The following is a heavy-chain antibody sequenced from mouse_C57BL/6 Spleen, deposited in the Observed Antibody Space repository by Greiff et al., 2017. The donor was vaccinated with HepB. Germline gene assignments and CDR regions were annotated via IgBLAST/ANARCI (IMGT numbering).Heavy chain of an antibody. CDR2: INPNYGTT. J-gene: IGHJ3*01. D-gene: IGHD1-1*01. V-gene: IGHV1-39*01. CDR1: GYSFTDYN. Sequence: EVQLQQSGPELVKPGASVKISCKASGYSFTDYNMNWVKQSNGKSLEWIGVINPNYGTTSYNQKFKGKATLTVDQSSSTAYMQLNSLTSEDSAVYYCASLYYYGSSRGFACWGQGTLVTVSA. CDR3: ASLYYYGSSRGFAC.